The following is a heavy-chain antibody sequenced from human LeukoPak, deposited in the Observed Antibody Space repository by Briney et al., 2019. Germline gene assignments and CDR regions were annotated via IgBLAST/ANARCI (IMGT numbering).Heavy chain of an antibody. J-gene: IGHJ5*02. Sequence: SETLSLTCTVSGGSISSSSYYWGWIRQPPGKGLEWIGSIYYSGSTYYNPSLKSRVTISVDTSKNQFSLKLSSVTAADTAVYYCASHYYDFWSGYLDWFDPWGQGTLVTVSS. D-gene: IGHD3-3*01. CDR1: GGSISSSSYY. CDR3: ASHYYDFWSGYLDWFDP. CDR2: IYYSGST. V-gene: IGHV4-39*01.